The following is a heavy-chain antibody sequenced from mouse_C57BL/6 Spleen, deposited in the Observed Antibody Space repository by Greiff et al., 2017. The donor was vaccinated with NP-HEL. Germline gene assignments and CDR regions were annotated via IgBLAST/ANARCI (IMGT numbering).Heavy chain of an antibody. CDR2: ISYDGSN. J-gene: IGHJ4*01. D-gene: IGHD1-1*02. Sequence: EVKLVESGPGLVKPSQSLSLTCSVTGYSITSGYYWNWIRQFPGNKLEWMGYISYDGSNNYNPSLKNRISITRDTSKNQFFLKLNSVTTEDTATYYCAREYGYYAMDYWGQGTSVTVSS. CDR1: GYSITSGYY. CDR3: AREYGYYAMDY. V-gene: IGHV3-6*01.